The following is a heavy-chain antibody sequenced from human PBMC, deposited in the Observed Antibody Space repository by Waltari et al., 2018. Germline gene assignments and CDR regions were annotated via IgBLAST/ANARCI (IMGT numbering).Heavy chain of an antibody. V-gene: IGHV3-15*01. D-gene: IGHD2-8*02. CDR3: TTGGVKGPHDAFDI. CDR2: IKSKTDGGTT. J-gene: IGHJ3*02. Sequence: VQLVDAGGGWVKPGGCLRLSCAASGFHFSRAWMRWVRQAPGKGLEWVGRIKSKTDGGTTDYAAPVKGRFTISRDDSKNTLYLQMNSLKTEDTAVYYCTTGGVKGPHDAFDIWGQGTMVTVSS. CDR1: GFHFSRAW.